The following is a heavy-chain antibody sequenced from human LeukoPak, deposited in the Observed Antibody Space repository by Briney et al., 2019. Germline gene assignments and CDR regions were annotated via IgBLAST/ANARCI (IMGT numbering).Heavy chain of an antibody. CDR3: ARARSGNYFDY. V-gene: IGHV3-48*01. D-gene: IGHD3-3*01. J-gene: IGHJ4*02. Sequence: TGGSLRLSCAGSGFTFSSVSMSWVRQAPGKGLEWISYISSSSSTIYYADSVKGRFTISRDNAKNSVYLQMNSLRAEDTAVYSCARARSGNYFDYWGQGTLVTVSS. CDR1: GFTFSSVS. CDR2: ISSSSSTI.